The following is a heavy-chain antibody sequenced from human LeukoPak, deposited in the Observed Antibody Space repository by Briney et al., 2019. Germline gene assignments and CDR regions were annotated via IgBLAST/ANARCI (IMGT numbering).Heavy chain of an antibody. V-gene: IGHV3-9*01. CDR3: AKDKGYWDAFDI. Sequence: GRSLRLSCAASGFTFDDYAMHWVRQAPGKGLEWVSGVSWNSGSIGYADSVKGRFTISRDNAKNSLYLQMNSLRAEDTALYYCAKDKGYWDAFDIWGQGTMVTVSS. CDR1: GFTFDDYA. J-gene: IGHJ3*02. D-gene: IGHD2-8*02. CDR2: VSWNSGSI.